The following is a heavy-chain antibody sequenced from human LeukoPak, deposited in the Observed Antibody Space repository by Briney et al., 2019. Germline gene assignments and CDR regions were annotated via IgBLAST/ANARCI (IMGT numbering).Heavy chain of an antibody. J-gene: IGHJ4*02. Sequence: GGSLVLSCAASGFTFSSYSMNWVREAPGKGLEWVSSISSSSSYIYYADSVKGRFTTSRDNAKNSLYLQMNSLRAEDTAVYYCARADGYGDNRYYFDYWGQGTLVTVSS. V-gene: IGHV3-21*01. CDR1: GFTFSSYS. D-gene: IGHD4-17*01. CDR3: ARADGYGDNRYYFDY. CDR2: ISSSSSYI.